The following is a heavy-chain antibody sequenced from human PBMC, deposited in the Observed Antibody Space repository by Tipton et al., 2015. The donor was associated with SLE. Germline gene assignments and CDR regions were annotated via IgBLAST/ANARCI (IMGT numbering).Heavy chain of an antibody. CDR3: ARASHPWFRDGYWYFDL. CDR2: IYYSGST. CDR1: GGSISSSSYY. V-gene: IGHV4-39*07. J-gene: IGHJ2*01. Sequence: TLSLTCTVSGGSISSSSYYWGWIRQPPGKGLEWIGTIYYSGSTYYNPSLKSRVTISVDTSKNQFSLKVSSVTAADTAVYYCARASHPWFRDGYWYFDLWGRGTLVTVSS. D-gene: IGHD3-10*01.